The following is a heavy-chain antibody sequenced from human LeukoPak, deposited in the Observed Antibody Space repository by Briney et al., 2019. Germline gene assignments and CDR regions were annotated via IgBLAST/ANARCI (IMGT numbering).Heavy chain of an antibody. V-gene: IGHV3-48*01. CDR2: ISSSSSTI. CDR1: GFSFSSYS. Sequence: GGSLRLSCAASGFSFSSYSMNWVRKAPGKGLEWVSYISSSSSTIYYADSVKGRFTISRDNAKNSLYLQMNSLRAEDTAVYYCARRSRDGYNFWVYWGQGTLVTVFS. CDR3: ARRSRDGYNFWVY. D-gene: IGHD5-24*01. J-gene: IGHJ4*02.